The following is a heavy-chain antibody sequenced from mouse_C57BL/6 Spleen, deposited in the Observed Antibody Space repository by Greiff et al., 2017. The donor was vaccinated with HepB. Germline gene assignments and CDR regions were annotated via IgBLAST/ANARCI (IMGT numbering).Heavy chain of an antibody. Sequence: QVQLQQSGAELVRPGSSVKLSCKASGYTFTSYWMHWVKQRPIQGLEWIGNIDPSDSETHYNQKFKDKATLTVDKSSSTAYMQLSSLTSEDSAVYYCARGEANWDYFDYWGQGTTLTVSS. V-gene: IGHV1-52*01. CDR2: IDPSDSET. CDR3: ARGEANWDYFDY. J-gene: IGHJ2*01. CDR1: GYTFTSYW. D-gene: IGHD4-1*01.